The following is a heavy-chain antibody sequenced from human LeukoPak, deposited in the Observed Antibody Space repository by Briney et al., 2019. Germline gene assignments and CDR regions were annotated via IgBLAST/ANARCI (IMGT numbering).Heavy chain of an antibody. CDR1: GFTFSSYA. J-gene: IGHJ4*02. Sequence: PGGSLRLSCAASGFTFSSYAMSWVRQAPGKGLEWVSAISGSGGSTYYADSVKGRFAISRENSKNTLYLQMNSLRAEDTAVYYCARAGYSSSWLHHPTYYFVYWGQGTLVTVSS. CDR2: ISGSGGST. V-gene: IGHV3-23*01. D-gene: IGHD6-13*01. CDR3: ARAGYSSSWLHHPTYYFVY.